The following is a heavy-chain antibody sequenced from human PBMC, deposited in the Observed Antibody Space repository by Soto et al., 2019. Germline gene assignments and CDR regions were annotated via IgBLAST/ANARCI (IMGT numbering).Heavy chain of an antibody. CDR2: ISGSGGST. CDR1: GFTFSSYA. V-gene: IGHV3-23*01. J-gene: IGHJ6*01. CDR3: AKDNRIKIFGVLIPSYGMDV. Sequence: GGSLRVSCAASGFTFSSYAMSWVRQAPGKGLEWVSAISGSGGSTYYADSVKGRFTISRDNSKKTLYLQMNSLRAEDTDVYYCAKDNRIKIFGVLIPSYGMDVRGQGPTVTVSS. D-gene: IGHD3-3*01.